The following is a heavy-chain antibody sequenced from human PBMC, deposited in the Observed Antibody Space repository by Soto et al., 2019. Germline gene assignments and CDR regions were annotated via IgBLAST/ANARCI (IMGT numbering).Heavy chain of an antibody. CDR2: INHSGST. J-gene: IGHJ4*02. CDR1: GGSFSGYY. Sequence: ASETLSLTCAVYGGSFSGYYWSWIRQPPGKGLEWIGEINHSGSTNYNPSLKSRVTISVDTSKNQFSLKLSSVTAADTAVYYCARLERYYDSSGYPYLEGAFDYWGQGTLVTVPS. V-gene: IGHV4-34*01. CDR3: ARLERYYDSSGYPYLEGAFDY. D-gene: IGHD3-22*01.